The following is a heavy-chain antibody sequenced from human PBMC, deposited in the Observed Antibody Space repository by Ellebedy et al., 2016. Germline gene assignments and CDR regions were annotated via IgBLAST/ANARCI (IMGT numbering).Heavy chain of an antibody. J-gene: IGHJ4*02. V-gene: IGHV3-30-3*01. CDR1: TFSDYS. CDR3: ARHRVGWELQ. CDR2: ISPDGNAY. D-gene: IGHD4-23*01. Sequence: TFSDYSMHWVRQAPGKGLEWVAVISPDGNAYDHADSVKGRSTVSRDNSKSTLYLLLDSLRLEDTAVYYCARHRVGWELQWGQGTLVTVSS.